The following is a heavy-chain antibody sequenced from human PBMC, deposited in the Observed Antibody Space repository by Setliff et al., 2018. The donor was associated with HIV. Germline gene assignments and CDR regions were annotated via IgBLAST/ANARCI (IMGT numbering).Heavy chain of an antibody. J-gene: IGHJ2*01. CDR3: ARDWRHGYLDL. V-gene: IGHV3-48*04. CDR1: GFTFSDYS. Sequence: GGSLRLSCAASGFTFSDYSMSWVRQAPGKGLEWVSYISSSSSTIYYADSVKGRFTISRDNAKNSLYLQMNSLRAEDTAMYYCARDWRHGYLDLWGRGTLVTVSS. D-gene: IGHD3-3*01. CDR2: ISSSSSTI.